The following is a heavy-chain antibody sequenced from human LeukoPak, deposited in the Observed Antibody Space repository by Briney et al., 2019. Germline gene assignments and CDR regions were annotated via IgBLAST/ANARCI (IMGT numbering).Heavy chain of an antibody. J-gene: IGHJ4*02. D-gene: IGHD5-18*01. CDR1: GFNFNDYG. CDR2: IWHDGNNK. Sequence: GPLRLSCAASGFNFNDYGMHWVRQAPGKGLEWVAIIWHDGNNKYYADSVRGRFTISRDNSKNTLYLEMNSLRAEDTAMYYCARDGAYSYTYWGQGTLVIVSS. CDR3: ARDGAYSYTY. V-gene: IGHV3-33*01.